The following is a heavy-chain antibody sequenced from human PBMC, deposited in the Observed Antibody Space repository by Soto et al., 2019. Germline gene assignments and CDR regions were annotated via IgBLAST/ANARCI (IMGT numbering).Heavy chain of an antibody. V-gene: IGHV4-31*03. J-gene: IGHJ5*02. CDR3: ARDKGRIVGDTTSWFDP. CDR1: GGSISSGGYY. CDR2: IYYSGST. Sequence: QVQLQESGPGLVKPSQTLSLTCTVSGGSISSGGYYWSWIRQHPGKGLEWIGYIYYSGSTYYNLSLKSRVTISVDTSKNQYNLKLSSVTAADTAVYYCARDKGRIVGDTTSWFDPCGQGTLVTVSS. D-gene: IGHD1-26*01.